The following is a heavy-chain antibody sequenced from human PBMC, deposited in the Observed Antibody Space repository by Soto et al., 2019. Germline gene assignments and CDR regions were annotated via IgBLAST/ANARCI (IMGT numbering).Heavy chain of an antibody. CDR3: ARVLYYGSGSYSPYGMDV. CDR1: GVSFNNNG. Sequence: QVQLVQSGAEVKKPGSSVKVSCKTSGVSFNNNGIGWVRQAPGHGLEWMGGVSPPFRTSNYARKLQGRISITADASTGTVNMGLSSLTSEDTAQYYCARVLYYGSGSYSPYGMDVWGQGTTVTVSS. J-gene: IGHJ6*02. CDR2: VSPPFRTS. V-gene: IGHV1-69*01. D-gene: IGHD3-10*01.